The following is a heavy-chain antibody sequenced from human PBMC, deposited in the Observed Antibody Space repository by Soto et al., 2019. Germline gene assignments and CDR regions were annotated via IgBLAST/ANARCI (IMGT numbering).Heavy chain of an antibody. J-gene: IGHJ4*02. D-gene: IGHD2-2*01. CDR1: GFTFSNYA. CDR2: ITGSSETT. V-gene: IGHV3-23*01. CDR3: ARDCARTSCSVWKL. Sequence: EVQLLESGGGLVQPGESLRLSCAASGFTFSNYAMTWVGQAPGKGLEWVSGITGSSETTYYADSVKGRFTISRDNSKNTVSLQMNGLRAEDSAVYYCARDCARTSCSVWKLWGQGTLVTVSP.